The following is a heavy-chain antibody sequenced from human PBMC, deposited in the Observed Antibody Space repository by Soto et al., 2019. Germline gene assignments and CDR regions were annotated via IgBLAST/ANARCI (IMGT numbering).Heavy chain of an antibody. Sequence: QVQLVESGGGVVQPGRSLRLSCASSGFTFSSYCMHWVRQAPGKGLEWVAVISYDGSNKYYADSVKGRFTISRDNSKNTLYLQMNSLRAEDTAVYYCAKWAGTLFDPWGQGTLVTVSS. CDR2: ISYDGSNK. CDR3: AKWAGTLFDP. CDR1: GFTFSSYC. V-gene: IGHV3-30*18. J-gene: IGHJ5*02. D-gene: IGHD1-1*01.